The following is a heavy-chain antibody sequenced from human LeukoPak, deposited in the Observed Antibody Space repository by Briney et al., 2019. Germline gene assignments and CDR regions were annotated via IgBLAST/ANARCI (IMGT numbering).Heavy chain of an antibody. Sequence: SVKVSCKASGGTFSCYAISWVRQAPGQGLEWMGGIIPIFGTANYAQKFQGRVTITADESTSTAYMELSSLRSEDTAVYYCAREGSGWGYYYMDVWGKGTTVTVSS. D-gene: IGHD6-19*01. CDR2: IIPIFGTA. J-gene: IGHJ6*03. V-gene: IGHV1-69*01. CDR3: AREGSGWGYYYMDV. CDR1: GGTFSCYA.